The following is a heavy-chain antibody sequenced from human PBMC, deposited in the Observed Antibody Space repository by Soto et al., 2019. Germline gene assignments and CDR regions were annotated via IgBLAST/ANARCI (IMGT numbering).Heavy chain of an antibody. CDR1: GGSFSGYY. V-gene: IGHV4-34*01. Sequence: SETLSLTCAVYGGSFSGYYWSWIRQPPGKGLEWIGEINHSGSTNYNPSLKSRVTISVDTSKNQFSLKLSSVTAADTAVYYCARGRGYSSSWYQAGKTYNWFDPWGQGTLVTVSS. J-gene: IGHJ5*02. D-gene: IGHD6-13*01. CDR3: ARGRGYSSSWYQAGKTYNWFDP. CDR2: INHSGST.